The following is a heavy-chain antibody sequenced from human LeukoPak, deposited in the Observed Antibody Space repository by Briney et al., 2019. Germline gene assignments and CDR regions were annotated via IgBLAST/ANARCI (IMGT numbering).Heavy chain of an antibody. CDR1: GGSISSGGYS. Sequence: SETLSLTCAVSGGSISSGGYSWSWIRQPPGKGLEWNGYIYHSGSAYYNPSLKSRVTISVDRSKNQFSLKLSSVTAADTAVYYCARALRGRQLANWFDPWGQGTLVTVSS. CDR3: ARALRGRQLANWFDP. CDR2: IYHSGSA. D-gene: IGHD6-13*01. V-gene: IGHV4-30-2*01. J-gene: IGHJ5*02.